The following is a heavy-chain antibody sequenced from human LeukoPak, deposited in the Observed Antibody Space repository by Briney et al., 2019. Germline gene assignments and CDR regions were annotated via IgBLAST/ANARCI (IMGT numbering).Heavy chain of an antibody. V-gene: IGHV3-9*01. Sequence: GGSLRLSCAASGFTFDDYAMHWVRHAPGKGLEWVSGISWNSGSIGYADSVKGRFTISRDNAKNSLYLQMNSLRAEDTALYYCAKSYYVGYFQHWGQGTLVTVSS. D-gene: IGHD3-16*01. CDR2: ISWNSGSI. CDR3: AKSYYVGYFQH. J-gene: IGHJ1*01. CDR1: GFTFDDYA.